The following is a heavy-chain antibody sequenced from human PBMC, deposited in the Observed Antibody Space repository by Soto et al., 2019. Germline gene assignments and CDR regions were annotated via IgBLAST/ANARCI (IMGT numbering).Heavy chain of an antibody. CDR1: GGSISSSSYY. J-gene: IGHJ5*02. CDR3: ARPHYYDSSGLNWFDP. V-gene: IGHV4-39*01. D-gene: IGHD3-22*01. CDR2: IYYSGST. Sequence: ETLSLTCTVSGGSISSSSYYWGWIRQPPGKGLEWIGSIYYSGSTYYNPSLKSRVTISVDTSKNQFSLKLSSVTAADTAVYYCARPHYYDSSGLNWFDPWGQGTLVTVS.